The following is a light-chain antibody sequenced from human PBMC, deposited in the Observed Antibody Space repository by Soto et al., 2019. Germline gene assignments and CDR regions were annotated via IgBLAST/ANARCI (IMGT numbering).Light chain of an antibody. CDR2: DAS. CDR1: QSVSSY. Sequence: EIVLTQSPATLSLSPGERATLSCRASQSVSSYLAWYQQKPGQAPRLLIYDASNRATGIPARFSGSGSGTDFTLTISSLEPEYFAVYYCQQRSNWLLTFGGGTKVDIK. CDR3: QQRSNWLLT. V-gene: IGKV3-11*01. J-gene: IGKJ4*01.